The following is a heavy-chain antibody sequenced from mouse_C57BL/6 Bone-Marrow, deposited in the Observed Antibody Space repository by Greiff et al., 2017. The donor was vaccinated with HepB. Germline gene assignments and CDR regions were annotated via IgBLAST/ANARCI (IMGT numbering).Heavy chain of an antibody. J-gene: IGHJ4*01. V-gene: IGHV1-81*01. CDR3: ARSGYDYDGYAMDY. CDR2: IYPRSGNT. CDR1: GYTFTSYG. Sequence: QVQLQQSGAELARPGASVKLSCKASGYTFTSYGISWVKQRTGQGLEWIGAIYPRSGNTYYNEKLKGKATLTADKSSSTAYMELRSLTSEDSAVYFCARSGYDYDGYAMDYWGQGTSVTVSS. D-gene: IGHD2-4*01.